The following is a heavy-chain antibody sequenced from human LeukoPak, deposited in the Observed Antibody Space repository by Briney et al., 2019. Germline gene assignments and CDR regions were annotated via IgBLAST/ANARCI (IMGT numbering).Heavy chain of an antibody. J-gene: IGHJ5*02. CDR3: ARDRGYWFDP. CDR2: IYYSGST. V-gene: IGHV4-61*01. Sequence: SETLSLTCTVSGGSFSSGSYYWSWIRQPPGKGLEWIGYIYYSGSTNYNPSLKSRVTISVDTSKNQFSLKLSSVTAADTAVYYCARDRGYWFDPWGQGTLVTVSS. CDR1: GGSFSSGSYY. D-gene: IGHD3-10*01.